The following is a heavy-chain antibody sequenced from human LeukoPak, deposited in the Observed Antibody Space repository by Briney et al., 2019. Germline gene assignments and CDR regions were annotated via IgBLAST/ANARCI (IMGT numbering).Heavy chain of an antibody. J-gene: IGHJ6*02. V-gene: IGHV4-59*01. D-gene: IGHD3-10*01. CDR3: ARDPGMDHYYYGMDV. Sequence: PSETLSLTCAVSGGSISSYYWSWIRQPPGKGLEWIGYIHYSGSTNYNPSLKSRVTISVDTSKNQFSLKLSSVTAADTAVYYCARDPGMDHYYYGMDVWGQGTTVTVSS. CDR1: GGSISSYY. CDR2: IHYSGST.